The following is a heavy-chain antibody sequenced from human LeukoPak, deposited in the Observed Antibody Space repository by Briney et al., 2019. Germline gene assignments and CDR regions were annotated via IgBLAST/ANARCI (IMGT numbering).Heavy chain of an antibody. CDR1: GYSISSGYY. V-gene: IGHV4-38-2*02. D-gene: IGHD3-10*01. Sequence: PSETLSLTCTVSGYSISSGYYWGWIRQPPGKGLEWTGSIDHSGSTYYNPSLKSRVTISVDTSKNQFSLKLSSVTAADTAVYYCARRAGEILLWFGVKAFDIWGQGTMVTVSS. CDR3: ARRAGEILLWFGVKAFDI. CDR2: IDHSGST. J-gene: IGHJ3*02.